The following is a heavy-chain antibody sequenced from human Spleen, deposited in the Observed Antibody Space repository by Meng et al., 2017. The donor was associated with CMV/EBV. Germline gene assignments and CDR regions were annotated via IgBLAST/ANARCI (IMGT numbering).Heavy chain of an antibody. J-gene: IGHJ5*02. CDR3: ARVSVIAVAGNWFDP. V-gene: IGHV4-61*01. CDR2: IYYNGST. Sequence: GGSASSGSNYWRWIRQPPGKGLEWIGYIYYNGSTNYNPSLKSRITISVDTSKNQFSLKLSSVTAAETAVYYCARVSVIAVAGNWFDPWGQGTLVTVSS. D-gene: IGHD6-19*01. CDR1: GGSASSGSNY.